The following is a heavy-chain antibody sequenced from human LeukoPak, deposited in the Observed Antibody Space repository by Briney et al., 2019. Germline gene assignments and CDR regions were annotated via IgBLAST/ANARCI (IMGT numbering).Heavy chain of an antibody. Sequence: PSETLSLTCTVSGASISRYFWNWIRQPPGKELEWIGYISSGGSTNYNPSLKSRVTISIDTSTNQFSLKLTSAPAADTAIYYCARGDDYKSTLFDYGGQGTLVTVSS. V-gene: IGHV4-59*01. CDR2: ISSGGST. CDR3: ARGDDYKSTLFDY. J-gene: IGHJ4*02. D-gene: IGHD5-12*01. CDR1: GASISRYF.